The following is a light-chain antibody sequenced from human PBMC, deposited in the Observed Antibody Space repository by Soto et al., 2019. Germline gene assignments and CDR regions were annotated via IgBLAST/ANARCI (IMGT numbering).Light chain of an antibody. V-gene: IGKV3-20*01. J-gene: IGKJ2*01. CDR1: QSVSSSY. CDR2: GAS. Sequence: EIVLTQSPGTLSLSPGERPTLSCRASQSVSSSYLAWYQQKPGQAPRLLIYGASSRATAIPDRFSGSGFGTDFTLTINRLEPEDFAVYYCQQYGSSGYTFGQGTKLEIK. CDR3: QQYGSSGYT.